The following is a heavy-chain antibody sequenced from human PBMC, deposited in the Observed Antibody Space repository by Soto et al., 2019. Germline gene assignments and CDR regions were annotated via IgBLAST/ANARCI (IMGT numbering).Heavy chain of an antibody. Sequence: GGSLRLSCAASGFTFSSYGMHWVRQAPGKGLEWVAVISYDGSNKYYADSVKGRFTISRDNSKNTLYLQMNSLRAEDTAVYYCAKDRMKGGKRVVVPQPIFMDVWGQGTTVTVSS. CDR1: GFTFSSYG. D-gene: IGHD2-15*01. CDR3: AKDRMKGGKRVVVPQPIFMDV. J-gene: IGHJ6*02. CDR2: ISYDGSNK. V-gene: IGHV3-30*18.